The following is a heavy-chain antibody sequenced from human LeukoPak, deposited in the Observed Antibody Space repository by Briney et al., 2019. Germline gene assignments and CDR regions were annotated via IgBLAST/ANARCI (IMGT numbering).Heavy chain of an antibody. Sequence: GGSLRLSCAASGFTFSTYWMSWVRQAPGKGLEWVANIKQDGSEKYYVDSVKGRLTMSRDNAKNSLYLQMNSLRAEDTAVYYCARAILRPAGQGLRYFDYWGQGTLVTVSS. V-gene: IGHV3-7*01. CDR3: ARAILRPAGQGLRYFDY. J-gene: IGHJ4*02. CDR1: GFTFSTYW. D-gene: IGHD5/OR15-5a*01. CDR2: IKQDGSEK.